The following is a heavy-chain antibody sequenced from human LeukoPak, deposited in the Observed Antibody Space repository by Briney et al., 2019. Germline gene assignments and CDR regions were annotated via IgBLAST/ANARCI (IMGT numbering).Heavy chain of an antibody. CDR3: ARDFWDRQLYLGDDY. J-gene: IGHJ4*02. V-gene: IGHV3-11*04. D-gene: IGHD2-2*02. Sequence: GGSLRLSCAASGFTFTDYYMTWIRQAPGKGLEWISYISVSGNIIYYADSVKGRFTISRDNAKNSLYLQMDSLRAEDTAVYYCARDFWDRQLYLGDDYWGQGTLVTVPS. CDR1: GFTFTDYY. CDR2: ISVSGNII.